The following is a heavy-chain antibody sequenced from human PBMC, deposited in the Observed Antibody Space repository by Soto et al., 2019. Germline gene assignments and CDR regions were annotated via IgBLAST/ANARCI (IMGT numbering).Heavy chain of an antibody. CDR3: ARDVSSSSCCHNWFDP. CDR2: IYYSGST. D-gene: IGHD2-2*01. CDR1: GGCISSGGYY. Sequence: SETLSVTCTVSGGCISSGGYYCSWIRQHPGKGLEWIGYIYYSGSTYYNPSLKSRVTISVDTSKNQFSLKLSSGTAADTAVYYCARDVSSSSCCHNWFDPWAQGTLVTVYS. J-gene: IGHJ5*02. V-gene: IGHV4-31*03.